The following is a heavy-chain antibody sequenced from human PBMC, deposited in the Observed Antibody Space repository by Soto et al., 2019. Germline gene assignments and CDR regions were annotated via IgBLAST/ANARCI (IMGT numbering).Heavy chain of an antibody. CDR2: ISGTGGNT. CDR3: VKAVYLLEFDY. V-gene: IGHV3-23*01. J-gene: IGHJ4*02. Sequence: GGSLRLSCAASGFTFSSYAMTWVRQAPGKGLEWVSTISGTGGNTYYADSVKGRFTISRDNSKNTVYLQMNSLRAEDTAVYYCVKAVYLLEFDYWGQGTLVTVSS. CDR1: GFTFSSYA. D-gene: IGHD1-1*01.